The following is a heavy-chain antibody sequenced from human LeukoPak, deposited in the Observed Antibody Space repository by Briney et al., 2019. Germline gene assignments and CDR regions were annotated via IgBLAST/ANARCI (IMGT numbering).Heavy chain of an antibody. CDR2: ISFDGSHK. CDR1: GFTFSSHP. Sequence: GGSLRLSCAASGFTFSSHPMHWVRQAPGKGLEWVAVISFDGSHKYYADSVTGRFTISRDNSKNTLYLQMNSPRAEDTAVYYCAELGITMIGGVWGKGTTVTISS. V-gene: IGHV3-30*04. D-gene: IGHD3-10*02. CDR3: AELGITMIGGV. J-gene: IGHJ6*04.